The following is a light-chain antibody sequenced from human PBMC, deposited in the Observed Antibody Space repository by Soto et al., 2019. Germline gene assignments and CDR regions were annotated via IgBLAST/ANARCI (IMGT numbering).Light chain of an antibody. CDR3: HQYGSSPPYT. CDR2: GAS. Sequence: EVVLTQSPGTLSLSPGERATLSCRGSQSINNNYLAWYQQRPGQAPRLLIYGASDRATGIPDRFSGSGSGTDFTRTISRLEPEDFAVYYCHQYGSSPPYTFGQGTKLEI. CDR1: QSINNNY. J-gene: IGKJ2*01. V-gene: IGKV3-20*01.